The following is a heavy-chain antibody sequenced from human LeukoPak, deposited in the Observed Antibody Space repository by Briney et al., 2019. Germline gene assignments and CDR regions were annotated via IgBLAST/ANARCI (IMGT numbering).Heavy chain of an antibody. CDR1: GYTFTAYY. D-gene: IGHD2-8*02. V-gene: IGHV1-2*06. CDR3: SRGGSTVDMSYFQY. J-gene: IGHJ4*02. CDR2: ISPKSGGA. Sequence: ASVKVSCKASGYTFTAYYIHWVRQAPGQGLEWMGRISPKSGGADYAEKFQGRVTMSRETSMSTVYLEVNNVGSDDTAVYYCSRGGSTVDMSYFQYWGQGTLVTVSS.